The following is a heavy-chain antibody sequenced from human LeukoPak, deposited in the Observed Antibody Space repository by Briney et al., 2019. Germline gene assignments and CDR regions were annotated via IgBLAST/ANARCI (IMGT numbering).Heavy chain of an antibody. CDR3: ARHPYSGGFDI. Sequence: PSETLSLTCTVSGGSISTYYWSWIRQPPGKGLEWIAYVYYSGHTSYNPSLKGRVTISVDTSKNQISLKLNSVTAADTAVYYCARHPYSGGFDIWGQGTMVTVSS. J-gene: IGHJ3*02. V-gene: IGHV4-59*08. CDR2: VYYSGHT. D-gene: IGHD2-15*01. CDR1: GGSISTYY.